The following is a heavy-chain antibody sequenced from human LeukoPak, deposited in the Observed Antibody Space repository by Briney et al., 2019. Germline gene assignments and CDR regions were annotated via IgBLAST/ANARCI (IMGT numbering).Heavy chain of an antibody. D-gene: IGHD1-14*01. CDR1: GGSFSGYY. J-gene: IGHJ6*03. CDR2: INHSGST. CDR3: ARDPKTAYYYYYYMDV. V-gene: IGHV4-34*01. Sequence: SETLSLTCAVYGGSFSGYYWSWIRQPPGKGLEWIGEINHSGSTNYNPSLKSRVTISVDTSKNQFSLKLSSVTAADTAVYYCARDPKTAYYYYYYMDVWGKGTTVTVSS.